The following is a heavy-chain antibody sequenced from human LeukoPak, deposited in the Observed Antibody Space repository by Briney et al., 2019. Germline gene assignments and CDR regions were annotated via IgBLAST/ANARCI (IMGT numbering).Heavy chain of an antibody. J-gene: IGHJ4*02. CDR3: AKEYYYDSSAPGY. CDR2: ISGSGGST. D-gene: IGHD3-22*01. V-gene: IGHV3-23*01. CDR1: GFAFSSYA. Sequence: GGSLGLSCAASGFAFSSYAMSWVRQAPGKGLEWVSAISGSGGSTYYADSVKGRFTISRDNSKNTLYLQMNSLRAEDTAVYYCAKEYYYDSSAPGYWGQGTLVTVSS.